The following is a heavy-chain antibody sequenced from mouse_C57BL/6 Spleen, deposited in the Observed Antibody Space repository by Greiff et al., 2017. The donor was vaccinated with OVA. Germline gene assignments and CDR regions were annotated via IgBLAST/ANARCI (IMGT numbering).Heavy chain of an antibody. CDR2: INPSTGGT. CDR1: GYSFTGYY. D-gene: IGHD2-12*01. CDR3: ARNNVDYMNYYAMDY. V-gene: IGHV1-42*01. Sequence: VQLQQSGPELVKPGASVKISCKASGYSFTGYYMNWVKQSPEKSLEWIGEINPSTGGTTYNQKFKAKATLTVDKSSSTAYMQLKSLTSEDSAVYYCARNNVDYMNYYAMDYWGQGTSVTVSS. J-gene: IGHJ4*01.